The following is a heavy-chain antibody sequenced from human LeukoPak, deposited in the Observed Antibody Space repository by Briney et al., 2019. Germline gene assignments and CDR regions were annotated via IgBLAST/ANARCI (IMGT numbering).Heavy chain of an antibody. CDR1: GGSIRNDY. V-gene: IGHV4-59*08. Sequence: SETLSLTCAVSGGSIRNDYWSWIRQPPGKGLEWIAYINYSGSTNYNPSLESRVTISVDTSKNLFSLKFTSVTAADTAVYYCARGAGLDQHWGQGTLVTVSS. CDR2: INYSGST. J-gene: IGHJ1*01. D-gene: IGHD1-26*01. CDR3: ARGAGLDQH.